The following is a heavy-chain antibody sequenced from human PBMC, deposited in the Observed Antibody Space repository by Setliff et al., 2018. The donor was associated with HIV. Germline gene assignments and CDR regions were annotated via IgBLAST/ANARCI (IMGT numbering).Heavy chain of an antibody. CDR3: TRGRGIIGALVY. D-gene: IGHD2-21*01. V-gene: IGHV1-69*13. CDR2: IIPIFSTS. Sequence: RASVKVSCKASGSTFTSYAINWVRQAPGQGLEWMGGIIPIFSTSNYAQRFQGRVTITADESTSTAYMELYNLRSEDTAMYYCTRGRGIIGALVYWGQGTLVTVSS. CDR1: GSTFTSYA. J-gene: IGHJ4*02.